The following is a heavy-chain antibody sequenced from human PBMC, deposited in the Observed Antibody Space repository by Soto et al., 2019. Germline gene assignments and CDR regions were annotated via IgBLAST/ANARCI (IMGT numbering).Heavy chain of an antibody. V-gene: IGHV4-34*01. D-gene: IGHD6-6*01. CDR2: INHSGST. CDR3: ARGREYSSSPRGFFEMDV. J-gene: IGHJ6*02. CDR1: GGSFSGYY. Sequence: ASETLSLTCAVYGGSFSGYYWSWIRQPPGKGLEWIGEINHSGSTNYNPSLKSRVTISVDTSKNQFSLKLSSVTAAGTAVYYCARGREYSSSPRGFFEMDVWGQGTTVTVSS.